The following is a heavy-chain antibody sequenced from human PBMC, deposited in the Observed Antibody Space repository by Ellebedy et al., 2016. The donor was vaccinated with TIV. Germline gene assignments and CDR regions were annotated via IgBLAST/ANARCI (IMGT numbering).Heavy chain of an antibody. CDR1: GFTFSTYA. V-gene: IGHV3-64*04. Sequence: PGGSLRLSCAASGFTFSTYAMHWVRQAPGKGLEYVSAIINNGDRTYYADSVKGRFTISSDNSKNTLYLQMNSLRAEDTAVYYCATLTVGHFDYWGQGTLVTVSS. CDR3: ATLTVGHFDY. CDR2: IINNGDRT. J-gene: IGHJ4*02.